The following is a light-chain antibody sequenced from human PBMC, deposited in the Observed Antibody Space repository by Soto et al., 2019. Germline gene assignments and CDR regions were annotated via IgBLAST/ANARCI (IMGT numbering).Light chain of an antibody. CDR1: SSDVGGYHS. Sequence: QSALTQPASVSGSPGQSITISCTGTSSDVGGYHSVSWYQQLPGKPPKLIMDEEIPRPTGVSIRSSGSRSGNTASLTISGLPSEDEAEYYCNSYTSSSTLVFGSGTKLTVL. CDR2: EEI. V-gene: IGLV2-14*01. CDR3: NSYTSSSTLV. J-gene: IGLJ1*01.